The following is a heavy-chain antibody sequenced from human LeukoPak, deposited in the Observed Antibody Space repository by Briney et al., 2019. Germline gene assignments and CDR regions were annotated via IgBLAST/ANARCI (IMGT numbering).Heavy chain of an antibody. CDR1: GFTFSSYS. CDR2: ISSSSSYI. D-gene: IGHD6-19*01. V-gene: IGHV3-21*01. J-gene: IGHJ4*02. Sequence: SGGSLRLSCAASGFTFSSYSMNWVRQAPGKGLEWVSSISSSSSYIYYADSVKGRFTISRDNAKNSLYLQMNSLRAEDTAVYYCAREGPSGWVFDYWGQGTLVTVSS. CDR3: AREGPSGWVFDY.